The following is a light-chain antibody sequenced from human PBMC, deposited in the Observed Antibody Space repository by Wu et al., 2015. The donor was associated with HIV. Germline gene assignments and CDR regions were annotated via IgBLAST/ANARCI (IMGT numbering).Light chain of an antibody. Sequence: IVMTQSPATLSVSPGGRATLSCRASQSVGSNLAWYQQKPGQAPRLLIYGASTRATGIPARFSGSGSGTDLTLTISSLQSEDFAVYSCQQYKNLWTFGQGTKVEIK. CDR2: GAS. V-gene: IGKV3-15*01. CDR1: QSVGSN. CDR3: QQYKNLWT. J-gene: IGKJ1*01.